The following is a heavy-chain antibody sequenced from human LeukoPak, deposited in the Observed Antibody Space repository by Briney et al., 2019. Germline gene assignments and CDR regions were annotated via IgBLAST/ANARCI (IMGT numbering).Heavy chain of an antibody. CDR2: INSDGNIT. D-gene: IGHD6-13*01. V-gene: IGHV3-74*01. CDR1: GFTFSNYC. J-gene: IGHJ4*02. CDR3: ARELSGSSSRHFDY. Sequence: PGGSLRLSCAASGFTFSNYCMHWVRQAPGKGPVWVLRINSDGNITTYADSVKGRFTISRDNAKNALHLQMNSLRAEDTALYYCARELSGSSSRHFDYWGQGTLVTVSS.